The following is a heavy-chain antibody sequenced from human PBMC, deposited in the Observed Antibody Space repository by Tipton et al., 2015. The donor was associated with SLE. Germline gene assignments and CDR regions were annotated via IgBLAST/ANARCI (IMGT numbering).Heavy chain of an antibody. Sequence: TLSLTCTVSGASINSNFWSWIRQSPGKGLEWIGYIYSGGSTKYNPYFESRVTMSIDTSKNQFSLKVTSVTAADTAVYYCARRTGGVTLGYWGQGTLVTVSS. CDR1: GASINSNF. CDR2: IYSGGST. J-gene: IGHJ4*02. D-gene: IGHD2-21*02. CDR3: ARRTGGVTLGY. V-gene: IGHV4-59*08.